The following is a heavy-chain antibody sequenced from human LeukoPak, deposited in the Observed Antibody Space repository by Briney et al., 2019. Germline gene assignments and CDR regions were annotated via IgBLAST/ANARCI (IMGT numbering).Heavy chain of an antibody. CDR1: GGAFSTYA. J-gene: IGHJ5*02. CDR3: ARAAYNTNWPLRWFDP. CDR2: IIPTFGTA. V-gene: IGHV1-69*13. D-gene: IGHD1-1*01. Sequence: GASVKVSCKASGGAFSTYAISWVRQAPGQGLEWMGGIIPTFGTANYAQKFQGRVTITADESTSTAYMELSSLRSEDTAVYYCARAAYNTNWPLRWFDPWGQGTLVTVSS.